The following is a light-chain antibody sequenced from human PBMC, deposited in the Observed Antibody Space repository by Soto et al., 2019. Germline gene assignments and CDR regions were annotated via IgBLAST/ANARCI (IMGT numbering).Light chain of an antibody. CDR1: SSDVGSYNR. J-gene: IGLJ3*02. Sequence: QSALTQPPSVSGSPGQSVTISCTGTSSDVGSYNRVSWYQQPPGTAPKLIIYEVSNRPSGVPDRFFGSKSGNTASLTISGLRAEDEADYYCSSFTSSNTWVFGGGTKVTVL. CDR3: SSFTSSNTWV. V-gene: IGLV2-18*02. CDR2: EVS.